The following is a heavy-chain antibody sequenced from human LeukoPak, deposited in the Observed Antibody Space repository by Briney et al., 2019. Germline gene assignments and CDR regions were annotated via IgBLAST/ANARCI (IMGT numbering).Heavy chain of an antibody. CDR1: GGSISSSY. V-gene: IGHV4-59*01. J-gene: IGHJ2*01. Sequence: SETLSLTCTVSGGSISSSYWSWIRQPPGKGLEWIGNIYYTGSTTYNPSLKSRVTISVDTSKNQFSLKLRSVTAADTAVYYCARDYGDIPPDWYYDLWGRGTLVTVSS. D-gene: IGHD4-17*01. CDR3: ARDYGDIPPDWYYDL. CDR2: IYYTGST.